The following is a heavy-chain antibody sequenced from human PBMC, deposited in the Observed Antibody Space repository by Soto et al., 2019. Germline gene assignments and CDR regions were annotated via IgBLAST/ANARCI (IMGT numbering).Heavy chain of an antibody. CDR3: AKERMVGRPRLNWFDP. D-gene: IGHD6-25*01. CDR2: ISGSGGST. J-gene: IGHJ5*02. CDR1: GFTFSSYA. V-gene: IGHV3-23*01. Sequence: EVQLLESGGGLVQPGGSLRLSCAASGFTFSSYAMSWVRQAPGKGLEWVSAISGSGGSTYYADSVEGRFTISRDNTKNTLYPQMNSLRAEDTAVYYCAKERMVGRPRLNWFDPWGQGTLVTVSS.